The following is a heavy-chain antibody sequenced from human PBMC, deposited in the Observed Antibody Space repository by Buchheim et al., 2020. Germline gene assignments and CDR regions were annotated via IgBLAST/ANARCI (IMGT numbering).Heavy chain of an antibody. CDR3: ARDRAAAGTAETDY. CDR1: GFTFKSYA. D-gene: IGHD6-13*01. CDR2: IWYDGSNE. J-gene: IGHJ4*02. Sequence: QVQLVESGGGVVQSGRSLRLSCAASGFTFKSYAMYWVRQAPGKGLEWVAVIWYDGSNEYYADSVEGRFTISRENSGTTLYLQMNSLRAEDTAVYYCARDRAAAGTAETDYWGQGTL. V-gene: IGHV3-30-3*01.